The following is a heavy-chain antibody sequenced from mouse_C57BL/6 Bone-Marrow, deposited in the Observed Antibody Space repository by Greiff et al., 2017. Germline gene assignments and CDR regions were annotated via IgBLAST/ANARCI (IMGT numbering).Heavy chain of an antibody. Sequence: VQLQESGAELMKPGASVKLSCKATGYTFTGYWIEWVKQRPGHGLEWIGEILPGSGSTYNNEKFKGKATFTADTSSNTYYMRLSSLTTEDSAIYYCARWGYAMDYWGQGTSVTVSS. V-gene: IGHV1-9*01. CDR3: ARWGYAMDY. J-gene: IGHJ4*01. CDR2: ILPGSGST. CDR1: GYTFTGYW.